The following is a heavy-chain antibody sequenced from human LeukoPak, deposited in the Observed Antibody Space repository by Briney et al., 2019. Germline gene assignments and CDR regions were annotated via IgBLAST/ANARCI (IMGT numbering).Heavy chain of an antibody. V-gene: IGHV1-2*02. D-gene: IGHD2-8*02. Sequence: ASGKVSCTASGYTFTGYFMHWVRQAPGRGLEWMGWINPNSGGTNYAQKFQGRVTMTRDTSISTAYMELSSLRSDDTAVYYCAREVLAKNYGMDVWGQGTTVTVSS. CDR3: AREVLAKNYGMDV. CDR2: INPNSGGT. J-gene: IGHJ6*02. CDR1: GYTFTGYF.